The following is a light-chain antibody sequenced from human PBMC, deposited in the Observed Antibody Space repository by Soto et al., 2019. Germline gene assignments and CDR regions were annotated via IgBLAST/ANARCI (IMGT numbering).Light chain of an antibody. CDR2: GAS. V-gene: IGKV3-20*01. CDR3: QQFGSTPFT. J-gene: IGKJ3*01. Sequence: EIVLTQSPGTLSLSPGERATLSCRARQSVFSTFLAWYQQKPGQTPRLLMYGASSRAAGIPDRFSGSGSGTDFTLSISRLEPGAFAVYYCQQFGSTPFTVGPGTKVEIK. CDR1: QSVFSTF.